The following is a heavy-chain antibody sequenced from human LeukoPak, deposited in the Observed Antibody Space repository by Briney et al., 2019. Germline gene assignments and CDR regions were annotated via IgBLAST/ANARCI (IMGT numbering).Heavy chain of an antibody. V-gene: IGHV4-38-2*02. CDR1: GYSISSGYY. Sequence: SETLSLTCTVSGYSISSGYYWGWIRQPPGKGLEWIGSIYHSGSTYYNPSLKSRVTISVDTSKNQFSLKLSSVTAADTAVYYCARDSSTFDYWGQGTLVTVSS. CDR2: IYHSGST. J-gene: IGHJ4*02. D-gene: IGHD6-13*01. CDR3: ARDSSTFDY.